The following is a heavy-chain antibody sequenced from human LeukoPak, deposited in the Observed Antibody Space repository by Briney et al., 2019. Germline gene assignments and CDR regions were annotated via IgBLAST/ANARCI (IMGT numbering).Heavy chain of an antibody. J-gene: IGHJ3*02. V-gene: IGHV4-39*07. CDR3: ARDLLPPYDGASYYSRNDAFDI. Sequence: SETLSLTCTVSDGSITSSSYFWGWIRQPPGKGLEWIGSIYYTGTTYYNPSLKSRVTISVDTSKIQFSLKLSSVTAADTAVYYCARDLLPPYDGASYYSRNDAFDIWGHGTMVTVSS. D-gene: IGHD1-26*01. CDR2: IYYTGTT. CDR1: DGSITSSSYF.